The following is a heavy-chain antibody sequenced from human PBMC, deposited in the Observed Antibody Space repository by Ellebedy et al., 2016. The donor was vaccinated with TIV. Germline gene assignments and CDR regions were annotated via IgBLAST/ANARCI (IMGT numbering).Heavy chain of an antibody. CDR2: INPNSGGT. CDR3: AREGGDCSSTSCSEQDAFDI. Sequence: ASVKVSXXASGYTFTGYYMHWVRQAPGQGLEWMGWINPNSGGTNYAQKFQGRVTMTRDTSISTAYMELSRLRSDDTAVYYCAREGGDCSSTSCSEQDAFDIWGQGTTVTVS. CDR1: GYTFTGYY. J-gene: IGHJ3*02. D-gene: IGHD2-2*01. V-gene: IGHV1-2*02.